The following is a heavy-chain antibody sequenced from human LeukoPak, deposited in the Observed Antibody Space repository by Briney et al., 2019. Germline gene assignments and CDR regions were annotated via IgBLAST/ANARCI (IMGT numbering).Heavy chain of an antibody. CDR3: ARWELSDHDAFDI. CDR2: ISYDGSNK. J-gene: IGHJ3*02. D-gene: IGHD1-26*01. CDR1: GFTFSSYA. V-gene: IGHV3-30*04. Sequence: GGSLRLSCAASGFTFSSYAMHWVRQAPGKGLEWVAVISYDGSNKYYADSVKGRFTISRDNSKNTLYLQMNSLGAEDTAVYYCARWELSDHDAFDIWGQGTMVTVSS.